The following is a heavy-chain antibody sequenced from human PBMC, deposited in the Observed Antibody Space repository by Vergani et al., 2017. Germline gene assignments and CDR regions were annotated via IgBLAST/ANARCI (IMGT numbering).Heavy chain of an antibody. J-gene: IGHJ4*02. CDR1: GFTFSSYA. CDR2: ISGSGDST. Sequence: EVQLVESGGGLVQPGGSLRLSCAASGFTFSSYAMSWVRQAPGKGLEWVSAISGSGDSTYYADSVKGRFTISMDNSKNTLYLQMNSLRAEDTAVYYCAQEWRYFDWLLSYWGRGTLVTVSS. V-gene: IGHV3-23*04. D-gene: IGHD3-9*01. CDR3: AQEWRYFDWLLSY.